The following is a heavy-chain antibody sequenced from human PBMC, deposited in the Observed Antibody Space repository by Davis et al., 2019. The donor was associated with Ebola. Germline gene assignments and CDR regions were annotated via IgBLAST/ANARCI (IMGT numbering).Heavy chain of an antibody. Sequence: ASVKVSCKASGYTFRNYALHWVRQAPGQRPEWMGWINAGNGRTKYSQKFQGRVSITRDTSANTGYMELSSLRSEDTAVYYCARNPTETTTFDYWGQGTLVTVSS. D-gene: IGHD1-1*01. CDR3: ARNPTETTTFDY. CDR2: INAGNGRT. V-gene: IGHV1-3*01. J-gene: IGHJ4*02. CDR1: GYTFRNYA.